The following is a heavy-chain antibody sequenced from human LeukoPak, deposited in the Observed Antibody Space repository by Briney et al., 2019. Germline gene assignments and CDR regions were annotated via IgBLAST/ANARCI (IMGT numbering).Heavy chain of an antibody. CDR2: ISSSSGTI. CDR3: ARGCSSTSCYNYYYYYMDV. J-gene: IGHJ6*03. D-gene: IGHD2-2*02. Sequence: GGSLRLSCAASGFTFSSYSMNWVRQAPGKGLEWVSYISSSSGTIYYADSVKGRFAISRDNAKNSLYLQMNSLRAEDTAVYYCARGCSSTSCYNYYYYYMDVWGKGTTVTVSS. V-gene: IGHV3-48*04. CDR1: GFTFSSYS.